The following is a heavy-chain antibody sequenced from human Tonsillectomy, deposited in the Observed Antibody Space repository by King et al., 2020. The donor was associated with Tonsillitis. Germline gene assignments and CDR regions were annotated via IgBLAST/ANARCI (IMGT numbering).Heavy chain of an antibody. J-gene: IGHJ3*02. V-gene: IGHV1-69*12. Sequence: QLVQSGAEVKKPGSSVKVSCKASGGTFSSYAISWVRQAPGQGLEWMGGIIPIFGTANYAQKFQGRVTITADESTSTAYMELSSLGSEDTAVYYCARDRGGDYYDSSGYSRYAFDIWGQGTMVTVSS. CDR2: IIPIFGTA. CDR3: ARDRGGDYYDSSGYSRYAFDI. D-gene: IGHD3-22*01. CDR1: GGTFSSYA.